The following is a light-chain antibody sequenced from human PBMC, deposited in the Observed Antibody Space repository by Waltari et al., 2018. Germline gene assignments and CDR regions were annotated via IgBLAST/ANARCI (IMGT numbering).Light chain of an antibody. CDR1: HSVTSN. CDR2: DAS. V-gene: IGKV3-15*01. CDR3: QQYTRWPPIT. J-gene: IGKJ5*01. Sequence: IVLTQSPATLSVSPGESALISCRASHSVTSNLAWYQQKPGQAPRLLIYDASTRATSIPAGFIGSGSRTEFTLTISSLQSEDSATYDCQQYTRWPPITFGQGTRLEIK.